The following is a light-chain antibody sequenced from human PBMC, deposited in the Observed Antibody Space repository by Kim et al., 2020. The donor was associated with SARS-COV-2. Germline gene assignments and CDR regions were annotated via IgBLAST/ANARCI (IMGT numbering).Light chain of an antibody. CDR3: SSFTSITSYV. V-gene: IGLV2-14*03. Sequence: GQSITISCTGTNSDIGAYNYVSWYQQYPGKAPKLMIYDVSKRPSGVSNRFSGSKSGNTASLTISGLQTEDEAHYYCSSFTSITSYVFGPGTKVTVL. CDR2: DVS. J-gene: IGLJ1*01. CDR1: NSDIGAYNY.